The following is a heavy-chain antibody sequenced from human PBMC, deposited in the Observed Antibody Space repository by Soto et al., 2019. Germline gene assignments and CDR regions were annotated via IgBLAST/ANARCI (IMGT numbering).Heavy chain of an antibody. CDR2: IWYDGSNK. D-gene: IGHD1-1*01. Sequence: QVQLVESGGGLVKPGGSLRLSCAASGFTFSSYGMHWVRQAPGKGLEWVAVIWYDGSNKYYADSVKGRFTISRDNSKNTLYLQMNSLRAEDTAVYYCTRARADGYPFDYWGQGTLVTVSS. J-gene: IGHJ4*02. CDR3: TRARADGYPFDY. V-gene: IGHV3-33*08. CDR1: GFTFSSYG.